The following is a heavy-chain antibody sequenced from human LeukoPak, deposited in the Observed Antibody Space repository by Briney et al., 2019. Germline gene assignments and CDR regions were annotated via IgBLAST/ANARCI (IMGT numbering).Heavy chain of an antibody. V-gene: IGHV3-21*04. CDR1: GFTFSSYS. J-gene: IGHJ4*02. CDR2: ISSSSSYI. D-gene: IGHD4-17*01. Sequence: GGSLRLSCAASGFTFSSYSMNWVRQAPGKWLEWVSSISSSSSYIYYADSVKGRFTISRDNSKNTLYLQMNSLRAEDTAVYYCARGSGIYGDYFIHFDYWGQGTLVTVSS. CDR3: ARGSGIYGDYFIHFDY.